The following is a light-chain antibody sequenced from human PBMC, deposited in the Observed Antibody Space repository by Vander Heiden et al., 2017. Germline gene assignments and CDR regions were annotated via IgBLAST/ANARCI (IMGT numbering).Light chain of an antibody. CDR1: SSDVGAYHY. CDR3: SSYAGRSNYVV. V-gene: IGLV2-8*01. J-gene: IGLJ2*01. Sequence: QSALTQPPSASGSPGQSVTISCTGTSSDVGAYHYVSWYQQHPGKAPKVMIYEVSKRPSGVADRFSGSKSGNTASLTVSGLRADDEADYYCSSYAGRSNYVVFGGGTKLTVL. CDR2: EVS.